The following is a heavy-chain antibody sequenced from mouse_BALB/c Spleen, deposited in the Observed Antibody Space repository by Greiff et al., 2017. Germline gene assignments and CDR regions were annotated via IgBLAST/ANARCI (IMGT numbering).Heavy chain of an antibody. CDR1: GYSFTGYT. CDR2: INPYNGGT. Sequence: VQLQQSGPELVKPGASMKISCTASGYSFTGYTMNWVKQSHGKNLEWIGLINPYNGGTSYKQKFKGKATLTVDKSSSTAYIELLSLTSEDSAVYYCARCYYGSSSYYYAMDYWGQGTSVTVSS. V-gene: IGHV1-18*01. CDR3: ARCYYGSSSYYYAMDY. J-gene: IGHJ4*01. D-gene: IGHD1-1*01.